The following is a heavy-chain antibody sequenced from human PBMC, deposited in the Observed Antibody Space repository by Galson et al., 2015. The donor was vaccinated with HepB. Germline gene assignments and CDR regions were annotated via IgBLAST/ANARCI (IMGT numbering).Heavy chain of an antibody. V-gene: IGHV3-53*04. CDR2: IYSGGST. Sequence: SLRLSCAASGFTVSSNYMSWVRQAPGKGLEWVSVIYSGGSTYYADSVKGRFTISRHSSENTVYLQMNSLRGEDTAVYYCARGRSWYVVDYWGQGTLVTVPS. D-gene: IGHD6-13*01. CDR1: GFTVSSNY. J-gene: IGHJ4*02. CDR3: ARGRSWYVVDY.